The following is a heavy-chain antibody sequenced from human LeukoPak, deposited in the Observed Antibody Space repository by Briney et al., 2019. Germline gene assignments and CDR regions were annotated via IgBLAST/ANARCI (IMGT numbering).Heavy chain of an antibody. CDR1: GASISSYY. V-gene: IGHV4-59*01. CDR2: IYYSGST. J-gene: IGHJ4*02. D-gene: IGHD4-17*01. Sequence: PSETLSLTCTVSGASISSYYWSWVRQPPGKGLEWVGYIYYSGSTNYNPSLKSRVTISVDTSKNQFSLKLSSVTAADTAVYYCARAFYGDYNRYSDYWGQGTLVTVSS. CDR3: ARAFYGDYNRYSDY.